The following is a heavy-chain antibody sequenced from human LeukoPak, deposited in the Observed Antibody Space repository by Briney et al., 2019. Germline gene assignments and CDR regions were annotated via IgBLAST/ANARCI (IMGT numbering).Heavy chain of an antibody. CDR3: ARGYTHGLDV. CDR2: ISGSNNYI. V-gene: IGHV3-21*01. Sequence: GRPLRLSCAASGFTFSSYIMNWVRQAPGKGLEWVSSISGSNNYIYYADSVKGRFTISRDNAKNSLYLQMNSLRADDTAVYYCARGYTHGLDVWGQGTTVTVSS. J-gene: IGHJ6*02. CDR1: GFTFSSYI. D-gene: IGHD5-18*01.